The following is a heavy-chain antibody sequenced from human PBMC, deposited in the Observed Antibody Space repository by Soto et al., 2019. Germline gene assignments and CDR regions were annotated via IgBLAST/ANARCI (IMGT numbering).Heavy chain of an antibody. Sequence: ASVKVSCKASGYTFTGYYMHWVRQAPGQGHEWMGWINPNSGGTNYAQKFQGWVTMTRDTSISTAYMELSRLRSDDTAVYYCARSGGGNRVATIRSWFDPWGQGTLVTVSS. CDR1: GYTFTGYY. CDR3: ARSGGGNRVATIRSWFDP. J-gene: IGHJ5*02. CDR2: INPNSGGT. V-gene: IGHV1-2*04. D-gene: IGHD5-12*01.